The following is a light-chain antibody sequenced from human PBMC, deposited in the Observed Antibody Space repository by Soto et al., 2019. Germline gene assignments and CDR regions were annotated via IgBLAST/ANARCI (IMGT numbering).Light chain of an antibody. CDR2: GAS. J-gene: IGKJ2*01. Sequence: ESVLTQSPGTLSLSPGERATLSCRASESVSSTYLAWYQQKFGQPPRLLIYGASRRATDIPDRFSGSGSGTNFTLTTSSVGPVDVLVNSCQQFSGTPRYTCGQGTKLEIK. CDR3: QQFSGTPRYT. CDR1: ESVSSTY. V-gene: IGKV3-20*01.